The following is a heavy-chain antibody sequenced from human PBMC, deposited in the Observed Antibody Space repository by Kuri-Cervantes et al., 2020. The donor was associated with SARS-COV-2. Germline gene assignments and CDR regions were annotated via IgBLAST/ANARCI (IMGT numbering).Heavy chain of an antibody. CDR3: VRFRYYDSSRHASDI. CDR1: GYTFTDYY. D-gene: IGHD3-22*01. J-gene: IGHJ3*02. CDR2: VNPKTGGT. Sequence: ASVKVSCKASGYTFTDYYIHWVRQAPGQGLEWMGWVNPKTGGTKYAQKLQGRVTVTRDTSITTAYMELSRLRYDDTAVYYCVRFRYYDSSRHASDIWGQGTMVTVSS. V-gene: IGHV1-2*02.